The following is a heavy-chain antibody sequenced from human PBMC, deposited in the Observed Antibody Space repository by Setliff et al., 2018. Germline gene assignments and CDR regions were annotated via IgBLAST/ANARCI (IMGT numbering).Heavy chain of an antibody. D-gene: IGHD3-10*01. CDR2: ISTSSTYI. J-gene: IGHJ3*02. V-gene: IGHV3-21*01. CDR1: GFTFSSYS. CDR3: ARRPPNGFGEFGNAFDI. Sequence: GGSLRLPCAASGFTFSSYSMNWVRQAPGKGLEWVSSISTSSTYIYYADSVKGRFTISRDNAKNSLYLQMNSLRAEDTAVYYCARRPPNGFGEFGNAFDIWGQGTMVTVSS.